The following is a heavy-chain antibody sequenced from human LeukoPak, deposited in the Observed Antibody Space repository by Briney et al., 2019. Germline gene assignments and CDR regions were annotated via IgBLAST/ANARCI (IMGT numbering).Heavy chain of an antibody. Sequence: GGSLRLSCAASGFTFNAYAMSWVRQAPGKGLEWASSISGSGGSTYYAGSVKGRFTISRDNSRNTLYLQMNSLGAKDTAVYYCASNWRGCSSTTCYGGGLDYWGQGILVTVSS. CDR3: ASNWRGCSSTTCYGGGLDY. V-gene: IGHV3-23*01. J-gene: IGHJ4*02. D-gene: IGHD2-2*01. CDR1: GFTFNAYA. CDR2: ISGSGGST.